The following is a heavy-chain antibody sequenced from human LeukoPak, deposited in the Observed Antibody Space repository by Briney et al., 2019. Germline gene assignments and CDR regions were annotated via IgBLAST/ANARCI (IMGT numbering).Heavy chain of an antibody. J-gene: IGHJ3*02. D-gene: IGHD5-12*01. CDR1: GFTFSSYG. V-gene: IGHV3-33*01. CDR3: ARDDRYGYPNDAFDI. Sequence: GRSLRLSCAASGFTFSSYGMHWVRQAPGKGLEWVAVIWYNGSNKYCADSVKGRFTISRDNSKNTLYLQMNSLRAEDTAVYYCARDDRYGYPNDAFDIWGQGTMVTVSS. CDR2: IWYNGSNK.